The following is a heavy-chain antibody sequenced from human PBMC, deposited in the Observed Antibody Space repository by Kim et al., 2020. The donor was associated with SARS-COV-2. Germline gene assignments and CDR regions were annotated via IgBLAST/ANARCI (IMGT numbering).Heavy chain of an antibody. D-gene: IGHD5-12*01. CDR1: GYSFTSYW. V-gene: IGHV5-51*01. Sequence: GESLKISCKGSGYSFTSYWIGWVRQMPGKGLEWMGIIYPGDSDTRYSPSFQGQVTISADKSISTAYLQWSSLKASDTAMYYCARRGYSGYDHHWDDAFDIWGQGTMVTVSS. J-gene: IGHJ3*02. CDR2: IYPGDSDT. CDR3: ARRGYSGYDHHWDDAFDI.